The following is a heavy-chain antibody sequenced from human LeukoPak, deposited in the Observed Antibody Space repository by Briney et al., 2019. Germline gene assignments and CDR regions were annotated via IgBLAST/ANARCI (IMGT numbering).Heavy chain of an antibody. CDR2: IYYSGST. Sequence: SERLSLTCIVSGGSISSYYWSWIRQPPGKGLEWIGYIYYSGSTNYNPSLKSRVTISVDTSKNQFSLKLSSVTAADTAVYYCARSGYSSGWVRDYYYYYYMDVWGKGTTVTVSS. D-gene: IGHD6-19*01. CDR1: GGSISSYY. J-gene: IGHJ6*03. V-gene: IGHV4-59*01. CDR3: ARSGYSSGWVRDYYYYYYMDV.